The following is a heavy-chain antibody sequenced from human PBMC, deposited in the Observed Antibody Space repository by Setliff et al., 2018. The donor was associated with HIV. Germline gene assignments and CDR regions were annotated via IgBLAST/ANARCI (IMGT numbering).Heavy chain of an antibody. Sequence: PSETLSLTCTVSDDSISSNYWSWIRQSAGKGLEWVGRIYTGGRTNYNPSLKGRVTMSVDTSKNQFSLKLSSVTAADTAVYYCARRPAGAVAGGYGMDVWGQGTTVTVSS. D-gene: IGHD6-19*01. CDR1: DDSISSNY. CDR3: ARRPAGAVAGGYGMDV. V-gene: IGHV4-4*07. CDR2: IYTGGRT. J-gene: IGHJ6*02.